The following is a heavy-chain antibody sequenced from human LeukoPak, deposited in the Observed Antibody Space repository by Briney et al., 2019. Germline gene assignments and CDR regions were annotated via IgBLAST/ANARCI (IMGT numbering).Heavy chain of an antibody. J-gene: IGHJ3*02. V-gene: IGHV1-18*01. CDR1: GYTFTSYG. CDR3: ARTVGTRFSGYNDAFDI. Sequence: GASVKVSCRASGYTFTSYGISWVRQAPGQGLEWMGWISAYNGNANYAQQLQGRVTMTTDTSTSTAYMEPRSLRSDDTAVYYCARTVGTRFSGYNDAFDIWGQGTMVTVSS. D-gene: IGHD5-12*01. CDR2: ISAYNGNA.